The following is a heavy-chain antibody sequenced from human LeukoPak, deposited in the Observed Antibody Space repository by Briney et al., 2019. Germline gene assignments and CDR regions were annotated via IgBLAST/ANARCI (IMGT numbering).Heavy chain of an antibody. D-gene: IGHD4-11*01. CDR1: GYTFTTYY. V-gene: IGHV1-46*01. J-gene: IGHJ4*02. CDR2: INPSGGST. Sequence: GASVKVSCKASGYTFTTYYTHWVRQAPGQGLEWMGFINPSGGSTSYAQKFQGRVTMTRDTSTSTAYMELSSLRSEDTAVYYCAREPTTGYFDYWGQGTLVTVSS. CDR3: AREPTTGYFDY.